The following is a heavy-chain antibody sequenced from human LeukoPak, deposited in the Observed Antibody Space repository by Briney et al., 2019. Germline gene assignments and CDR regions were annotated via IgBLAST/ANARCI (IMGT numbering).Heavy chain of an antibody. CDR1: GFTFRSYG. CDR3: AGSSGELLAY. V-gene: IGHV3-33*01. Sequence: GRSLRLSCAASGFTFRSYGMHWVRQAPGKGLEGVAVIWYDGSNKYYADSVKGRFTISRDNSKNPLYLQMNSLIAEDTAVYYWAGSSGELLAYWGQGTLVTVSS. D-gene: IGHD3-10*01. CDR2: IWYDGSNK. J-gene: IGHJ4*02.